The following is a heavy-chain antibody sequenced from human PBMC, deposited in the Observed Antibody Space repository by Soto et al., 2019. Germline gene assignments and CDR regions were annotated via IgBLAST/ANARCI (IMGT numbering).Heavy chain of an antibody. J-gene: IGHJ4*02. CDR3: ATGRTTHS. D-gene: IGHD2-15*01. V-gene: IGHV1-2*04. CDR2: INPNSGAT. Sequence: QVQLVQSGAEVKKPGASVKVSCKTSGYTFTGYYIHGVRQAPGQGLEWMGCINPNSGATNYAQRFRGWVTMTRDTPNRPAYMEVSRLSSDDTAVYYCATGRTTHSWGQGTLVTVSS. CDR1: GYTFTGYY.